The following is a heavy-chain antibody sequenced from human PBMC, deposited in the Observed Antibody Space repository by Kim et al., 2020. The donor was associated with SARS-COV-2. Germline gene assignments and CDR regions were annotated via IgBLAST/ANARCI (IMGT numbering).Heavy chain of an antibody. CDR2: INHSGST. CDR3: ARGLIGSGYTRFDP. Sequence: SETLSLTCAVYGGSFSGYYWSWIRQPPGKGLEWIGEINHSGSTNYNPSLKSRVTISVDTSKNQFSLKLSSVTAADTAVYYCARGLIGSGYTRFDPWGQGTLVTVSS. CDR1: GGSFSGYY. D-gene: IGHD3-22*01. J-gene: IGHJ5*02. V-gene: IGHV4-34*01.